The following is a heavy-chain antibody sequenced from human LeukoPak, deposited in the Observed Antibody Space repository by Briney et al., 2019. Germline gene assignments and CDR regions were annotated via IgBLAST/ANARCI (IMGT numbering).Heavy chain of an antibody. CDR3: AKAPLNPPPAEFDY. Sequence: GGSLRLSCAASGFTFSNNAMSWVRQAPGKGLEWVSTITNSGGSTYYVDSVKGRFTISRDNSKNTLYLQMNSLRPEDTAVYYCAKAPLNPPPAEFDYWGQGTLVTVSS. D-gene: IGHD1-14*01. J-gene: IGHJ4*02. CDR1: GFTFSNNA. V-gene: IGHV3-23*01. CDR2: ITNSGGST.